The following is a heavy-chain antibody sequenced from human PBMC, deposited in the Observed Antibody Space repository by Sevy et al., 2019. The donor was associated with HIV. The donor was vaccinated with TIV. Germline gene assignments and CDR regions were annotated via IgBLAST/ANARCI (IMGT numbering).Heavy chain of an antibody. CDR3: ASGRKRGYGNFDY. J-gene: IGHJ4*02. V-gene: IGHV3-30*04. Sequence: GGSLRLSCAASGFTFSSYAMHWVRQAPGKGLEWVAVISYDGSNKYYADSVKGRFTISRDNSKNTLYLQMNSLRAEDTAVYYCASGRKRGYGNFDYWGQRTLVTVSS. D-gene: IGHD6-13*01. CDR1: GFTFSSYA. CDR2: ISYDGSNK.